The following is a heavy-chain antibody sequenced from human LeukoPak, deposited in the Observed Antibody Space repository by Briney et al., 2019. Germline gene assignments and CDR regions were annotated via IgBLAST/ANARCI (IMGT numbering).Heavy chain of an antibody. CDR3: ARAINWNIIADTFDI. CDR2: IIPVLGMV. J-gene: IGHJ3*02. D-gene: IGHD2/OR15-2a*01. Sequence: GASVTVSCTASGYTFSNYAIGWVRQAPAQGLEWVGRIIPVLGMVDLAQKFQGRVTITADKSTSIAYMELKSLRSEDTAKYYCARAINWNIIADTFDIWGLGTMVIVSS. CDR1: GYTFSNYA. V-gene: IGHV1-69*04.